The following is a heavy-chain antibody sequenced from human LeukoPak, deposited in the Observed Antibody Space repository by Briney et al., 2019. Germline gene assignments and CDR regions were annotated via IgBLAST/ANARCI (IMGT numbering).Heavy chain of an antibody. CDR1: GFILSSYY. D-gene: IGHD3-10*01. Sequence: PGGSLRLSCAASGFILSSYYMSWVRQAPGKGLEWVSISYSGGSTYYADSVKDRFTISRDNSKDTLYLQMNSLRAEDTAVYYCTRAGQWTYGFQDYWGQGTLVTVSS. CDR2: SYSGGST. V-gene: IGHV3-66*01. J-gene: IGHJ4*02. CDR3: TRAGQWTYGFQDY.